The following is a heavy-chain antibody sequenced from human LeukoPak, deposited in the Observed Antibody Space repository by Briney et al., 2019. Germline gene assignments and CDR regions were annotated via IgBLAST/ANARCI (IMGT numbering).Heavy chain of an antibody. V-gene: IGHV3-43*02. CDR3: AKDNPGESAAAGTLNWFDP. CDR2: ISGDGGST. Sequence: PGGSLRLSCAASGFTFDDYAMHWVRQAPGKGLEWVSLISGDGGSTYYADSVKGRFTISRDNSKNSLYLQMNSLRTEDTALYYCAKDNPGESAAAGTLNWFDPWGQGTLVTVSS. D-gene: IGHD6-13*01. CDR1: GFTFDDYA. J-gene: IGHJ5*02.